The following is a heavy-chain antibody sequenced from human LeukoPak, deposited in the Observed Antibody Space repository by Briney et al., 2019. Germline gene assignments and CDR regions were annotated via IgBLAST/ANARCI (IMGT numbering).Heavy chain of an antibody. V-gene: IGHV1-46*01. CDR3: ARDPKVAAAGTRYFDL. J-gene: IGHJ2*01. CDR1: GDTFTIYY. Sequence: GASVKVSCKASGDTFTIYYMHWVRQAPGQGLEWMGIINPSGGSTSYAQKFQGRVTMTRDTSTSTVYMELSSLRSEDTAVYYCARDPKVAAAGTRYFDLWGRGTLVTVSS. D-gene: IGHD6-13*01. CDR2: INPSGGST.